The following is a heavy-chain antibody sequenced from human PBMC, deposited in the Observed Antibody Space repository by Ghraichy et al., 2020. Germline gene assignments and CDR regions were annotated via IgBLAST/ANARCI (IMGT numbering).Heavy chain of an antibody. D-gene: IGHD5-18*01. CDR3: AKDPRGYSYGYFDY. J-gene: IGHJ4*02. V-gene: IGHV3-23*01. CDR1: GFTFSSYA. CDR2: ISGSGGST. Sequence: GESLNISCAASGFTFSSYAMSWVRQAPGKGLEWVSTISGSGGSTYYADSVKGRFTISRDNSKNTLYLQMNSLRAEDTAVYYCAKDPRGYSYGYFDYWGQGTLVNVSS.